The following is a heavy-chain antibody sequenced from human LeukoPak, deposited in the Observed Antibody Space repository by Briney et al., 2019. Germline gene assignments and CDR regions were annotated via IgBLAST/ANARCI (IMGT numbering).Heavy chain of an antibody. CDR2: ISSSSSYI. D-gene: IGHD2-21*02. CDR3: ARVGDQIPWEAFDS. V-gene: IGHV3-21*01. Sequence: GGSLRLSCAASGFTFSSNSMNWVRQAPGKGLEWVSSISSSSSYIYYADSVKGRFTISRDNAKNSLYLQMDSLRAEDTAVYYCARVGDQIPWEAFDSWGQGTMVTVSS. J-gene: IGHJ3*02. CDR1: GFTFSSNS.